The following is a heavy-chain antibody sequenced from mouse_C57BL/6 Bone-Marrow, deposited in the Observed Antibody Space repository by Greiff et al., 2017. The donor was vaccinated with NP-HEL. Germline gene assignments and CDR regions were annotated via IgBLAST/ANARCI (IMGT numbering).Heavy chain of an antibody. CDR3: APSNWVWYFDV. D-gene: IGHD4-1*01. CDR2: IHPNSGST. J-gene: IGHJ1*03. V-gene: IGHV1-64*01. CDR1: GYTFTSYW. Sequence: QVQLQQPGAELVKPGASVKLSCKASGYTFTSYWMHWVKQRPGQGLEWIGMIHPNSGSTNYNEKFKSKATLTVDKSSSTAYMQLSSLTSEDSAVYYCAPSNWVWYFDVWGTGTTVTVSS.